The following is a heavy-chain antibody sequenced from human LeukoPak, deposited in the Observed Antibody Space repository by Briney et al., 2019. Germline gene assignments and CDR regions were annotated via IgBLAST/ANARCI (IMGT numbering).Heavy chain of an antibody. CDR1: GYTFTSYG. Sequence: GASVKVSCKASGYTFTSYGVSWVRQAPGQGLEWMGWISAYNGNTNYAQKLQGRVTMTTDTSTSTAYMELRSLRSDDTAVYYCARDPLYCSGGSCYAVSYYYYGRDVWGKGTTVTVSS. CDR3: ARDPLYCSGGSCYAVSYYYYGRDV. D-gene: IGHD2-15*01. V-gene: IGHV1-18*04. CDR2: ISAYNGNT. J-gene: IGHJ6*04.